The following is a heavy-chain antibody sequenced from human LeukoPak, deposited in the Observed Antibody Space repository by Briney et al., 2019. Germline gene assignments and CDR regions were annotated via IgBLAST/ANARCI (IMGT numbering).Heavy chain of an antibody. Sequence: ASVKASCKTSGYTFSNFGINWVRQAPGQGLEWMGWISGNNDNPNYGQKFQGRFTVTTDSSTSTAHMELRNLTFDDTAVYYCARDGTSTDDYWGQGTLVTVSS. CDR2: ISGNNDNP. J-gene: IGHJ4*02. D-gene: IGHD2-2*01. CDR1: GYTFSNFG. V-gene: IGHV1-18*01. CDR3: ARDGTSTDDY.